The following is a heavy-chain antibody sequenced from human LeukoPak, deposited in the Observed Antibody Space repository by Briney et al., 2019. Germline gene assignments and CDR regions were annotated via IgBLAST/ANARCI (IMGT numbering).Heavy chain of an antibody. CDR1: GYTFTGYY. D-gene: IGHD2-8*01. Sequence: ASVKVSCKASGYTFTGYYIHWVRQAPGQGLEWMGWINPNSGDTKYAQKFQGRVTMTRDTSISTAYMELTRLRSDDTAVYYCARGGLRVMVYRLYYMDVWGKGTTVTVSS. CDR2: INPNSGDT. V-gene: IGHV1-2*02. CDR3: ARGGLRVMVYRLYYMDV. J-gene: IGHJ6*03.